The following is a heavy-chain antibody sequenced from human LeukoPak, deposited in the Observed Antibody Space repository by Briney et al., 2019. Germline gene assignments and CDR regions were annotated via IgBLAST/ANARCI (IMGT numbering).Heavy chain of an antibody. J-gene: IGHJ4*02. CDR3: VKRTVAGQFDY. D-gene: IGHD3/OR15-3a*01. CDR2: IDGSGANT. V-gene: IGHV3-23*01. CDR1: GFTFSSYD. Sequence: PGGSLRLSCAASGFTFSSYDMSWVRQARGKGVDWVSAIDGSGANTFYAYSVKRLFTISRHHSKNTLYLQINSLRAEDTALYFCVKRTVAGQFDYWGRGTLLTVSS.